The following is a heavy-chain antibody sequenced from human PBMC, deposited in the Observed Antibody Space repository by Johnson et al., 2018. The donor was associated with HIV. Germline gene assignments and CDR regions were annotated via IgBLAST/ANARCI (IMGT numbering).Heavy chain of an antibody. CDR2: ISSSGSTI. CDR1: GFTFSDYY. Sequence: QVLLVESGGGLVKPGGSLRLSCAASGFTFSDYYMSWIRQAPGKGLEWVSCISSSGSTIYYADSVKGRFTISRDNAKNTLYLQMNSLRAEDTAVYYCARDPPVTTTHNAFDIWGQGTMVTVSS. D-gene: IGHD4-17*01. CDR3: ARDPPVTTTHNAFDI. J-gene: IGHJ3*02. V-gene: IGHV3-11*01.